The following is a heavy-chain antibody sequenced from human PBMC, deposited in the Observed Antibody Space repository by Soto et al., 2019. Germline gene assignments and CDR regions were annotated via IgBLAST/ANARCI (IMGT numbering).Heavy chain of an antibody. V-gene: IGHV3-33*01. CDR1: GFTFSSYG. CDR2: IWYDGSNK. J-gene: IGHJ4*02. CDR3: ARDVGGSYSAPGADY. D-gene: IGHD1-26*01. Sequence: PGGSLRLSCAASGFTFSSYGMHWVRQAPGKGLEWVAVIWYDGSNKYYADSVKGRFTISRDNSKNTLYLQMNSLRAEDTAVYYCARDVGGSYSAPGADYWGQGTLVNVSS.